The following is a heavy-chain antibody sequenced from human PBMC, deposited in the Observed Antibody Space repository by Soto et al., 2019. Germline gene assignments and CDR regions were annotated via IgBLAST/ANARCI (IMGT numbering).Heavy chain of an antibody. CDR1: GYTFTNFG. V-gene: IGHV1-18*04. J-gene: IGHJ4*02. CDR3: ARALIFSGAHHDS. CDR2: ITPYNGNA. Sequence: QVHLVQSGAVVENPGASVKVSCKASGYTFTNFGINWVRQAPGQGLEWMGWITPYNGNANYPQKHQDRLTITTDTSTNTAYLALRNLRADDTAVYFCARALIFSGAHHDSWGQGTRVTVSS. D-gene: IGHD1-26*01.